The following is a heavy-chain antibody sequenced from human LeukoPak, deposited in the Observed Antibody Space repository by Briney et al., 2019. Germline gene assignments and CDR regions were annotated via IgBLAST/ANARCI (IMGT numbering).Heavy chain of an antibody. D-gene: IGHD5-18*01. V-gene: IGHV3-23*01. CDR2: IFGSGGSP. J-gene: IGHJ4*02. CDR1: GFTFGSPA. Sequence: PGGSLRLSCEASGFTFGSPAMYWVRQAPGKGLEWVAGIFGSGGSPHYADSVKGRFTISRDNSRNTVYLQINSLRAEDTAVYYCGKTTVGYSSGQKPAWPVDYWGQGTLVTVSS. CDR3: GKTTVGYSSGQKPAWPVDY.